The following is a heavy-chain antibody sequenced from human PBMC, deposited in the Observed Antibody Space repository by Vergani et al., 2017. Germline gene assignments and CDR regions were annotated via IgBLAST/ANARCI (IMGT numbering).Heavy chain of an antibody. J-gene: IGHJ4*02. Sequence: QVQLVESGGGVVQRGRSLRLSCATSGFTFSNYDMQWIRQGPGKGLEFVAVIRFDGSNQYYAESVKGRFTLSRDISKKTLYLQMNSLRTDDTTTYYCAKHFRGWGIDYWGKGTQV. CDR3: AKHFRGWGIDY. CDR2: IRFDGSNQ. V-gene: IGHV3-33*03. D-gene: IGHD3-16*01. CDR1: GFTFSNYD.